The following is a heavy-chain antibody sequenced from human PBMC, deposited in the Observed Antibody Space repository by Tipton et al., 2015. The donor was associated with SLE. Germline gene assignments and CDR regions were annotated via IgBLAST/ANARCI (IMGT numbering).Heavy chain of an antibody. CDR1: GGSFSGYH. V-gene: IGHV4-34*01. CDR3: ARDHPVAGPFDY. J-gene: IGHJ4*02. Sequence: TLSLTCAVYGGSFSGYHWTWIRQPPGQGLEWIGEIADTGSPNYNPSLKSRVTISLDTSKSQFSLILNPLTAADTAVYYCARDHPVAGPFDYWGQGTLVTASS. D-gene: IGHD6-19*01. CDR2: IADTGSP.